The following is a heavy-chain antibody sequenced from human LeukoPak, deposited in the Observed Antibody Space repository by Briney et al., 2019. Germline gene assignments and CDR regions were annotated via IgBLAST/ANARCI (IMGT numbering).Heavy chain of an antibody. J-gene: IGHJ5*02. V-gene: IGHV4-4*07. CDR2: IYTSGST. Sequence: SETLTLTCTASGGSISSYYWNWIRQPPGKGLEWIGRIYTSGSTNYNPSLKSRVAMSVDTSKNQFSLKLSSVTAADTAVYYCARESNWFDPWGQGTLVTVSS. CDR1: GGSISSYY. CDR3: ARESNWFDP.